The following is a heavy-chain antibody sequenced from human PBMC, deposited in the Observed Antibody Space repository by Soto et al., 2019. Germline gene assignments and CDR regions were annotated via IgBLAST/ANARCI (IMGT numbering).Heavy chain of an antibody. V-gene: IGHV1-69*13. CDR2: IIPIFGTA. Sequence: SVKVSCKASGGTFSNYGISWVRQAPGQGLEWMGRIIPIFGTANYAQKFQGRVTIIADESTSTAYMELSSLRSEDTAVYYCARDDSSGYLYGMDVWGQGTTVTVSS. CDR1: GGTFSNYG. D-gene: IGHD3-22*01. CDR3: ARDDSSGYLYGMDV. J-gene: IGHJ6*02.